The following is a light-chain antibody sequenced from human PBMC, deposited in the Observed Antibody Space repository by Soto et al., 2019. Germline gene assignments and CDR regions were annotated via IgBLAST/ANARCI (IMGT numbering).Light chain of an antibody. Sequence: EIVLTQSPATLSLSPGERATLSCRASQSVYSYLAWYQQKPGQVPRLLIYEVSNRATGIPVRFSGSGAGTDLTLTISSLEPEDFAVYYCQQRSNWALTFGGGTKVEIK. CDR3: QQRSNWALT. CDR1: QSVYSY. V-gene: IGKV3-11*01. J-gene: IGKJ4*01. CDR2: EVS.